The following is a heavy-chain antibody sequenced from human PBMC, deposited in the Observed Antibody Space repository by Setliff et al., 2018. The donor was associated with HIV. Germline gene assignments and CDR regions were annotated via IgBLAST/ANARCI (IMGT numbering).Heavy chain of an antibody. CDR3: ARVAVTGRGLAY. CDR2: ISAYNGNT. V-gene: IGHV1-18*01. J-gene: IGHJ4*02. CDR1: GYTFSSYG. Sequence: ASVKVSCKASGYTFSSYGISWVRQAPGQGLEWMGWISAYNGNTNYAQKVQGRLTMTTDTTTSTAYLDLSRLTSDDTAIYYCARVAVTGRGLAYWGQGTLVTVSS. D-gene: IGHD6-19*01.